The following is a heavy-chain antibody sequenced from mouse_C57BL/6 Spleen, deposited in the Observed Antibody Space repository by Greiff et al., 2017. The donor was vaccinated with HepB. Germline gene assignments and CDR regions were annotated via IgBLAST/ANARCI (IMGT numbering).Heavy chain of an antibody. Sequence: EVKLMESGEGLVKPGGSLKLSCAASGFTFSSYAMSWVRQTPEKRLEWVAYISSGGDYIYYADTVKGRFTISRDNARNTLYLQMSSLKSEDTAMYYCTRALTAQAYYYYAMDYWGQGTSVTVSS. CDR3: TRALTAQAYYYYAMDY. CDR1: GFTFSSYA. V-gene: IGHV5-9-1*02. J-gene: IGHJ4*01. D-gene: IGHD3-2*02. CDR2: ISSGGDYI.